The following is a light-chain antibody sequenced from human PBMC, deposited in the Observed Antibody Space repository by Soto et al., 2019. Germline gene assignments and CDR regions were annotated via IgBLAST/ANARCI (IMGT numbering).Light chain of an antibody. CDR2: EAS. J-gene: IGKJ1*01. CDR3: QQYNTFWT. Sequence: DIQMTQSPSTLSASVGDRVTITCRASQMIYTWLAWYQQKPGKAPKLLIYEASSLDVGVPSRFSGSGSGTEFTLTISSLQPDDFATYYCQQYNTFWTFGQGTKLEIK. V-gene: IGKV1-5*03. CDR1: QMIYTW.